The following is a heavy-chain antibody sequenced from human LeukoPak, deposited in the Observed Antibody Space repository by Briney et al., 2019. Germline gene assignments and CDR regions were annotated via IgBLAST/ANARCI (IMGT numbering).Heavy chain of an antibody. CDR2: INPNSGGT. Sequence: ASVKVSCKASGYTFTSYGISWVRQAPGQGLEWMGWINPNSGGTNYAQKFQGRVTMTRDTSISTAYMELSRLRSDDTAVYYCARAPGDDYGDKNFDYWGQGTLVTVSS. D-gene: IGHD4-17*01. CDR1: GYTFTSYG. J-gene: IGHJ4*02. V-gene: IGHV1-2*02. CDR3: ARAPGDDYGDKNFDY.